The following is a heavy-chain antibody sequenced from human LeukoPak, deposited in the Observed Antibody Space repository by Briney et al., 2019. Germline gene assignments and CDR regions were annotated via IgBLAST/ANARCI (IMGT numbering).Heavy chain of an antibody. Sequence: ASVKVSCKASGYIFTVYYMHWVRQAPGQGLEWMGGINPNSGGTYYAQNFQGRVTMTRDTSITTAYMELSRLRSDDTAVYYCARASDSSRASDFDSWGQGTLVTVSS. J-gene: IGHJ4*02. D-gene: IGHD2-21*02. V-gene: IGHV1-2*02. CDR2: INPNSGGT. CDR3: ARASDSSRASDFDS. CDR1: GYIFTVYY.